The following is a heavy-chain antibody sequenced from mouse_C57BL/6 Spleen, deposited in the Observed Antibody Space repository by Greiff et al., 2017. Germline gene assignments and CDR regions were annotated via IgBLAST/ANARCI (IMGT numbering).Heavy chain of an antibody. V-gene: IGHV1-26*01. Sequence: EVQLQQSGPELVKPGASVKISCKASGYTFTDYYMNWVKQSHGKSLEWIGDINPNNGGTSYNQKFKGKATLTVDKSSSTAYMELRSLTSEDSAVYYCARKGYGTDYAMDYWGQGTSVTVSS. CDR2: INPNNGGT. CDR3: ARKGYGTDYAMDY. J-gene: IGHJ4*01. D-gene: IGHD1-1*01. CDR1: GYTFTDYY.